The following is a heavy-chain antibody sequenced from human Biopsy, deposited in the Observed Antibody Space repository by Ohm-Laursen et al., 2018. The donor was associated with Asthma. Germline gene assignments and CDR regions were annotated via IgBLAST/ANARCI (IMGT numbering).Heavy chain of an antibody. D-gene: IGHD5-12*01. Sequence: SLRLSCAASGFTFSTSWMTWVRQAPGKGLEWAAVISYDGNHKFYEDSVKGRFTISRDNSKNTLYLQMNSLRTEDTAVYYCAKRRGYSGHDNDYWGQGTLVIVSS. CDR1: GFTFSTSW. V-gene: IGHV3-30*18. CDR2: ISYDGNHK. CDR3: AKRRGYSGHDNDY. J-gene: IGHJ4*02.